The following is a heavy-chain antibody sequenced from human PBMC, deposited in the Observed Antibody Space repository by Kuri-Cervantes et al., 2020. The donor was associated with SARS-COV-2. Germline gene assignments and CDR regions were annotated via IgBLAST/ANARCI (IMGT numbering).Heavy chain of an antibody. Sequence: ASVKVSCKASGDTFTDHYIHWVRQAPGQGLEWMGWINTNTGNPTYAQGFTGRFVFSLDTSVSTAYLQISSLKAEDTAVYYCARGLSYDFWSGYYPYYYYYMDVWGKGTTVTVSS. CDR3: ARGLSYDFWSGYYPYYYYYMDV. CDR2: INTNTGNP. V-gene: IGHV7-4-1*02. CDR1: GDTFTDHY. J-gene: IGHJ6*03. D-gene: IGHD3-3*01.